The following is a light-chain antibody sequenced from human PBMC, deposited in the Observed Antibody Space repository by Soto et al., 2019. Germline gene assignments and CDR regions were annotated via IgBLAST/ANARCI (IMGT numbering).Light chain of an antibody. CDR2: HAF. Sequence: DIQMTQSPSSLSASVGDRVTITCRASQGIRNHLLGWYQQKPGKAPKCLIYHAFSLQSGVPSRFSGSGSGTEFTLTISSLQPEDFATYYCLQHDTYPLTFGQGTKVEIK. CDR3: LQHDTYPLT. V-gene: IGKV1-17*01. CDR1: QGIRNH. J-gene: IGKJ1*01.